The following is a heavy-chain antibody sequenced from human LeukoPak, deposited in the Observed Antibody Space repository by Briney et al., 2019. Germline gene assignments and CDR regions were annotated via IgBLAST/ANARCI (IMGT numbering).Heavy chain of an antibody. V-gene: IGHV1-8*01. CDR1: GYTFTSYD. CDR2: MNPNSGNT. CDR3: ARDRYSYGFFDY. D-gene: IGHD5-18*01. J-gene: IGHJ4*02. Sequence: ASVKVSCKASGYTFTSYDINWVRQATGQGLEWMGWMNPNSGNTGYAQKFQGRVTMTRNTSISTAYMELSSLRSEDTAVYYCARDRYSYGFFDYWGQGTLVTVSS.